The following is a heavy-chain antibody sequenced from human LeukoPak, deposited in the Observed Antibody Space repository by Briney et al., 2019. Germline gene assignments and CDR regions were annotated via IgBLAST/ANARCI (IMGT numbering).Heavy chain of an antibody. J-gene: IGHJ5*02. CDR2: IYYSGST. V-gene: IGHV4-30-2*01. CDR1: GGSISSDGYS. CDR3: VRERSTYAGAPENWFDP. Sequence: PSETLSLTCAVSGGSISSDGYSWSWIRQPPGKGLEWIGYIYYSGSTYYNPSLKSRVTISVDRSKTQFSLKLSSVTAADTAVYYCVRERSTYAGAPENWFDPWGQGILVTVSS. D-gene: IGHD2-2*01.